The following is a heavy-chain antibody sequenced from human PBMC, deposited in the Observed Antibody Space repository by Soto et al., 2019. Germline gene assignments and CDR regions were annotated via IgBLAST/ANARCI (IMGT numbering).Heavy chain of an antibody. Sequence: DVNLVQSGGGSAQPGGSLRLSCATSGFTFSTYAMTWVRQAPGRGLQWVSTILPDETGFYTISVKGRFTISRDNYRGIVYLQMNDLWVEDAAIYYCAKDRLPTSGQRFYFDSWGQGSLVTVSS. CDR2: ILPDETG. V-gene: IGHV3-23*04. D-gene: IGHD2-15*01. CDR3: AKDRLPTSGQRFYFDS. CDR1: GFTFSTYA. J-gene: IGHJ4*02.